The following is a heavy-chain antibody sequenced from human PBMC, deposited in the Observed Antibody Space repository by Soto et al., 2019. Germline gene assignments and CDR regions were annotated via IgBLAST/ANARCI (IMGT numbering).Heavy chain of an antibody. J-gene: IGHJ4*02. CDR2: IYYSGST. V-gene: IGHV4-39*01. D-gene: IGHD3-16*01. CDR3: ARRRAAANFTFDY. CDR1: GGSISSSSYY. Sequence: QLQLQESGPGLVKPSETLSLTCTVSGGSISSSSYYWGWIRQPPGKGLEWIGSIYYSGSTYYNPSLKSRVTISVDTSKNQFSLKLSSVTAADTAVYYCARRRAAANFTFDYWGQGTLVTVSS.